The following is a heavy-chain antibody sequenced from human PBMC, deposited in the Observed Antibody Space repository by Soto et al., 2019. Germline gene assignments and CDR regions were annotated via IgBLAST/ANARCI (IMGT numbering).Heavy chain of an antibody. V-gene: IGHV1-69*13. CDR3: ARCLYGSGPNWFDP. CDR1: GGTFSSYA. Sequence: SVKVSCKASGGTFSSYAISWVRQAPGQGLEWMGGIIPIFGTANYAQKFQGRVTITADEPTSTAYMELSSLRSEDTAVYYCARCLYGSGPNWFDPWGQGTLVTVSS. J-gene: IGHJ5*02. CDR2: IIPIFGTA. D-gene: IGHD3-10*01.